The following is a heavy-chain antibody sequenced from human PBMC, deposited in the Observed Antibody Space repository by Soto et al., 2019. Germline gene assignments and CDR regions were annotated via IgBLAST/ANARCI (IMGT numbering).Heavy chain of an antibody. V-gene: IGHV4-38-2*01. CDR2: IFHSGST. CDR3: ARALSYGDYDYYYYGMDV. CDR1: GYSISSGYY. J-gene: IGHJ6*02. D-gene: IGHD4-17*01. Sequence: SETLSLTCAVSGYSISSGYYWGWIRQPPGKGLEWIGTIFHSGSTHYNPSLKSRVTMSVDTSKNQFSLKLSSVTAADTAVYFCARALSYGDYDYYYYGMDVWGQGTTVTVSS.